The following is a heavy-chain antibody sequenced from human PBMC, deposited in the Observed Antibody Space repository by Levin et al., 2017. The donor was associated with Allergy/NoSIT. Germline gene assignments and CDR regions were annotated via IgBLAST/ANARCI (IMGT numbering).Heavy chain of an antibody. D-gene: IGHD4-17*01. J-gene: IGHJ4*02. CDR2: IKQDGSEK. V-gene: IGHV3-7*01. Sequence: GESLKISCAASGFTFSSYWMSWVRQAPGKGLEWVANIKQDGSEKYYVDSVKGRFTISRDNAKNSLYLQMNSLRAEDTAVYYCARVGTTVTTFDYWGQGTLVTVSS. CDR1: GFTFSSYW. CDR3: ARVGTTVTTFDY.